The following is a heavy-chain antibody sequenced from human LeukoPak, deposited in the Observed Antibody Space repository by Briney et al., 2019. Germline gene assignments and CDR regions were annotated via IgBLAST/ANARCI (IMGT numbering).Heavy chain of an antibody. CDR3: ARTGVDDYVWGSYRYTDYVDY. D-gene: IGHD3-16*02. Sequence: SETLSLTCAVYGGSFSGYYWSWIRQPPGKGLEWIGEINHSGSTNHNPSLKSRVTISVDTSKNQFSLKLSSVTAADTAVYYCARTGVDDYVWGSYRYTDYVDYWGQGTLVTVSS. J-gene: IGHJ4*02. V-gene: IGHV4-34*01. CDR2: INHSGST. CDR1: GGSFSGYY.